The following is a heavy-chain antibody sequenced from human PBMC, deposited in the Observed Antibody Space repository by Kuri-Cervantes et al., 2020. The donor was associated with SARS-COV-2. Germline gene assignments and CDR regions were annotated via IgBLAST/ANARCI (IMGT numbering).Heavy chain of an antibody. D-gene: IGHD4/OR15-4a*01. Sequence: ASVKVSCKASGYTFASYDINWVRQAAGQGLEWMGLINPNSGNTSYAQKFQGRVTITADKSTSTAYMELSSLRSEDTAVYYCAIGANSSSEDYWGQGTLVTVSS. V-gene: IGHV1-8*03. CDR1: GYTFASYD. J-gene: IGHJ4*02. CDR2: INPNSGNT. CDR3: AIGANSSSEDY.